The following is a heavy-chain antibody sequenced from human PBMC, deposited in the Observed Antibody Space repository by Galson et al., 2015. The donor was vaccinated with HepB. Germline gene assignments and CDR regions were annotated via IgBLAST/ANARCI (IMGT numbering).Heavy chain of an antibody. Sequence: SLRLSCAASGFTFSSYSMNWVRQAPGKGLEWVSSISSSSSYIYYADSVKGRFTISRDNAKNSLYLQMNSLRAEDTAVYYCARDDYGDNWPYYYYYGMDVWGKGTTVTVSS. J-gene: IGHJ6*04. V-gene: IGHV3-21*01. CDR1: GFTFSSYS. D-gene: IGHD4-17*01. CDR2: ISSSSSYI. CDR3: ARDDYGDNWPYYYYYGMDV.